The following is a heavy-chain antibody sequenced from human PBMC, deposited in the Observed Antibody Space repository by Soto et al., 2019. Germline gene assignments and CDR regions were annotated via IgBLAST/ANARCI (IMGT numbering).Heavy chain of an antibody. CDR1: GFSVGGNP. D-gene: IGHD1-1*01. CDR3: ARGVNDDS. V-gene: IGHV3-53*01. CDR2: MHTGGST. Sequence: VKLVQSGGGLVQPGGSLRLSCAASGFSVGGNPVTWVRQAPGKGLEWVAVMHTGGSTFYADSVEGRFTISRDNSKNTVFLQMNGLSVGDTAIYFCARGVNDDSWGQGTRVTVSS. J-gene: IGHJ4*02.